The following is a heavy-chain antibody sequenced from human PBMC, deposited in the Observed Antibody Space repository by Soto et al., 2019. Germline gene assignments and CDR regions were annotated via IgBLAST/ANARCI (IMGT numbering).Heavy chain of an antibody. J-gene: IGHJ3*02. CDR2: IRQDGSEK. CDR3: ARGDYYDSSGSFADAFDI. Sequence: GGSLRLSCAASGFTFSSYWMSWVRQAPGKGLEWVANIRQDGSEKYYVDSVKGRFTISRDNAKNSLHLQMNSLRAEDTAVYYCARGDYYDSSGSFADAFDIWGLGTMVTVSS. D-gene: IGHD3-22*01. CDR1: GFTFSSYW. V-gene: IGHV3-7*05.